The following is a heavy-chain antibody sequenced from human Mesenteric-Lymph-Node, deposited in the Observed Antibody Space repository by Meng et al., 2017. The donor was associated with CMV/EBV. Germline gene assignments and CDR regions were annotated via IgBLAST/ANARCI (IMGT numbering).Heavy chain of an antibody. CDR3: AKVVTTTLRNGMDV. Sequence: GESLKISCAASGFTVSSHYMSWVRQAPGKGLVWVSRISSDGSSTNYADSVKGRFIISRDDAKNTVYLQMNSLRAEDTALYYCAKVVTTTLRNGMDVWGQGTTVTVSS. CDR2: ISSDGSST. J-gene: IGHJ6*02. D-gene: IGHD3-22*01. V-gene: IGHV3-74*01. CDR1: GFTVSSHY.